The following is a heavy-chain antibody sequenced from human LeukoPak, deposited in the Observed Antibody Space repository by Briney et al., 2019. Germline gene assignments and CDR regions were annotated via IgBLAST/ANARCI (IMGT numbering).Heavy chain of an antibody. CDR3: ARGPPSYGDYYYFDY. CDR2: IYSGGST. D-gene: IGHD4-17*01. Sequence: GGSLRLSCAASGFTVSSNYMSWVRQAPGKGLEWVPVIYSGGSTYYADSVKGRFTISRHNSKNSLYLQMNSLRAEDTAVYYCARGPPSYGDYYYFDYWGQGTLVTVSS. CDR1: GFTVSSNY. V-gene: IGHV3-53*01. J-gene: IGHJ4*02.